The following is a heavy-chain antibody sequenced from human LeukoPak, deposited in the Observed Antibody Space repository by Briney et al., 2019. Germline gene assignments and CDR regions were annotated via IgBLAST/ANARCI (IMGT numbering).Heavy chain of an antibody. J-gene: IGHJ3*02. V-gene: IGHV1-69*05. CDR2: IIPIFGTA. CDR1: GGTFSSYA. Sequence: SVKVSCKASGGTFSSYAISWVRQAPGQGLEWMGGIIPIFGTANYAQKFQGRVTITTDESTSTAYMELSSLRSEDTAVYYCARDCSSTSCHHDAFDIWGQGTMVTVSS. D-gene: IGHD2-2*01. CDR3: ARDCSSTSCHHDAFDI.